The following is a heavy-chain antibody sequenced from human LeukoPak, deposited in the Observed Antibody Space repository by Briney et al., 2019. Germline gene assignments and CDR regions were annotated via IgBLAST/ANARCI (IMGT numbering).Heavy chain of an antibody. Sequence: ASVSVSCMASGYTFTGYYMHWGRQAHGEGGEWVGWINANRGGTKYAKKLQGRGTIRRETSISTVYMELSRLRSSETGVYDCARSPDILTAEKFDYWGQGTLVTVSS. CDR1: GYTFTGYY. J-gene: IGHJ4*02. D-gene: IGHD3-9*01. V-gene: IGHV1-2*02. CDR2: INANRGGT. CDR3: ARSPDILTAEKFDY.